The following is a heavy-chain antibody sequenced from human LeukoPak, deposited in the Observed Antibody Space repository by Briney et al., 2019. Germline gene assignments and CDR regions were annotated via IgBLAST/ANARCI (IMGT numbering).Heavy chain of an antibody. Sequence: GGSLRLSCAASGFTFSSFWMSWVRQAPGKGLEWVSAISGSGGSTYYADSVKGRFTISRDNSKNTLYLQMNSLRAEDTAVYYCAKDPSGDYVSWFDPWGQGTLVTVSS. J-gene: IGHJ5*02. CDR1: GFTFSSFW. CDR3: AKDPSGDYVSWFDP. CDR2: ISGSGGST. V-gene: IGHV3-23*01. D-gene: IGHD4-17*01.